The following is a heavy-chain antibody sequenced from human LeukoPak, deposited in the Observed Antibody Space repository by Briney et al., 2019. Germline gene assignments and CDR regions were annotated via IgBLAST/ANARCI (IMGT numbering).Heavy chain of an antibody. D-gene: IGHD3-22*01. J-gene: IGHJ4*02. CDR3: XRSPPVYYYDSSGYYDY. CDR1: GFTFSDHY. Sequence: QPGGSLRLSCAASGFTFSDHYMDWVRQAPGKGLEWVGRTRNKANSYTTEYAASVKGRFTISRDDSKNSLYLQMNSLKTEDTAVXXCXRSPPVYYYDSSGYYDYWGQGTLVTVSS. CDR2: TRNKANSYTT. V-gene: IGHV3-72*01.